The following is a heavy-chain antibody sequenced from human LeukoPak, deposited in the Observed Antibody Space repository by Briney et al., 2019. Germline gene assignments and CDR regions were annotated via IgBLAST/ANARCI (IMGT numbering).Heavy chain of an antibody. CDR3: ARGDWNHGY. D-gene: IGHD1-1*01. Sequence: GGSLRLSCAASGFTFSSYGMKWVRQAPGKGLEWISYIRGSDSTTYYAHSVRGRFTISRDNAKNSLYLQMNSLRVEDTAVYYCARGDWNHGYWGQGTLVTVSS. J-gene: IGHJ4*02. V-gene: IGHV3-48*01. CDR1: GFTFSSYG. CDR2: IRGSDSTT.